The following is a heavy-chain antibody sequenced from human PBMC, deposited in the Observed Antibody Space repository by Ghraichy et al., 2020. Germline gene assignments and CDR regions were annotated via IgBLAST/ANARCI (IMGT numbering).Heavy chain of an antibody. Sequence: ASVKVSCKASGYTFTSYYMHWVRQAPGQGLEWMGIINPSGGSTSYAQKFQGRVTMTRDTSTSTVYMELSSLRSEDTAVYYCARVRAEQWLVLGHYYYYYMDVWGKGTTVTVSS. V-gene: IGHV1-46*01. CDR1: GYTFTSYY. D-gene: IGHD6-19*01. CDR2: INPSGGST. CDR3: ARVRAEQWLVLGHYYYYYMDV. J-gene: IGHJ6*03.